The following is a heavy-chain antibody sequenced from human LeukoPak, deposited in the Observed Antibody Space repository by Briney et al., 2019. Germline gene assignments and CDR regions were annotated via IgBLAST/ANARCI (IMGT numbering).Heavy chain of an antibody. D-gene: IGHD2-15*01. CDR2: IYYSGST. CDR1: GGSISSYY. J-gene: IGHJ3*02. V-gene: IGHV4-59*01. CDR3: ARKADEDAFDI. Sequence: SETLSLTCTLSGGSISSYYWSWIRQPPGKRLEWIGYIYYSGSTNYNPSLKSRVTISVDTSKNQFSLKLSSVTAADTAVYYCARKADEDAFDIWGQGTMVTVSS.